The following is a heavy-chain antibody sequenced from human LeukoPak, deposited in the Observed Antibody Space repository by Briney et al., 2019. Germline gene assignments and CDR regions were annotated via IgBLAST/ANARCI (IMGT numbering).Heavy chain of an antibody. D-gene: IGHD3-10*01. CDR3: TTNYGSAG. V-gene: IGHV3-15*01. J-gene: IGHJ4*02. CDR1: GGSISSYY. Sequence: ETLSLTCTVSGGSISSYYWSWVRQAPGKGLEWVGRIKSKTDGGTTDYAAPVKGRFTISRDDSKNTLYLQMTSLKTEDTAVYYCTTNYGSAGWGQGTLVTVSS. CDR2: IKSKTDGGTT.